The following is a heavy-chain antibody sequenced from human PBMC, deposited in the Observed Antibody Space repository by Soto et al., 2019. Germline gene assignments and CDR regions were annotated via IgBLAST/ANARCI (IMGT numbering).Heavy chain of an antibody. CDR2: IYYSGST. J-gene: IGHJ6*02. V-gene: IGHV4-30-4*01. CDR3: AGFWSGYYYYYGMDV. Sequence: PSETLSLTCTVSGGSISSGDYYWGWIRQPPGKGLEWIGYIYYSGSTYYNPSLKSRVTISVDTSKNQFSLKLSSVTAADTAVYYCAGFWSGYYYYYGMDVWGQGTTVTVSS. CDR1: GGSISSGDYY. D-gene: IGHD3-3*01.